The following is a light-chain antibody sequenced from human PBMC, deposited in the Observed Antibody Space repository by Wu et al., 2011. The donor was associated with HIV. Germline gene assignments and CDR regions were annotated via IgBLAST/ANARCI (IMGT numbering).Light chain of an antibody. Sequence: EIVMTQSPATVSVSPGERATLSCRASQSIGSNLAWYQQKPGQSPRLLIYGASTRATGIPARFSGSGSGTEFTLTISSLQSEDFAVYYCQQYSNYMWTFGQGTKVDIK. CDR1: QSIGSN. V-gene: IGKV3-15*01. J-gene: IGKJ1*01. CDR2: GAS. CDR3: QQYSNYMWT.